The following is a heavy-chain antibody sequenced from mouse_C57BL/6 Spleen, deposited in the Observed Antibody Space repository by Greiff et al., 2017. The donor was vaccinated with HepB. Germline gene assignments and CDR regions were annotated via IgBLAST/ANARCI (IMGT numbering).Heavy chain of an antibody. D-gene: IGHD1-1*01. CDR1: GYAFTNYL. CDR2: INPGSGGT. V-gene: IGHV1-54*01. J-gene: IGHJ3*01. CDR3: ARSTITTVVDAWFAY. Sequence: VQLQQSGAELVRPGPSVKVSCKASGYAFTNYLIEWVKQRPGQGLEWIGVINPGSGGTNYNEKFKGKATLTADKSSSTAYMQLSSLTSEDSAVYFCARSTITTVVDAWFAYWGQGTLVTVSA.